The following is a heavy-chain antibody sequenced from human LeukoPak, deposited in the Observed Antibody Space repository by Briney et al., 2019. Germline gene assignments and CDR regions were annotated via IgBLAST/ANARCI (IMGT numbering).Heavy chain of an antibody. V-gene: IGHV4-59*01. CDR2: IYYSGST. J-gene: IGHJ5*02. D-gene: IGHD6-13*01. Sequence: TPSETLSLTCTVSGGSISSYYWSWIRQPPGKGLEWIGYIYYSGSTNYNPSLKSRVTISVDTSKNQFSLKLSSVTAADTAVYYCAREGTAAADNWFDPWGQGTLVTVSS. CDR1: GGSISSYY. CDR3: AREGTAAADNWFDP.